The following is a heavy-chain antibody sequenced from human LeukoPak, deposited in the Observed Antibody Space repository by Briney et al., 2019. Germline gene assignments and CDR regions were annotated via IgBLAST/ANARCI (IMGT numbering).Heavy chain of an antibody. CDR1: GVTLSNAW. Sequence: GGSLRLSCAASGVTLSNAWMNWVRQGPGKGLEWVGRIKSKTDGGTTDYAAPVKGRFTISRDDSKNTLYLQMSSLKTEDTAAYYCTARNFDYWGQGTLVTVSS. CDR2: IKSKTDGGTT. CDR3: TARNFDY. J-gene: IGHJ4*02. V-gene: IGHV3-15*01.